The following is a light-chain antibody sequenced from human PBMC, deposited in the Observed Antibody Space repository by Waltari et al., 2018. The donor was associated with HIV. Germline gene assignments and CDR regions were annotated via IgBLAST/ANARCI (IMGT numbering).Light chain of an antibody. Sequence: QSALTQPASVSGSPGQSITISCTGTSSDIGNYNLVSWYQQHPGKAPKLLIYEGIKRPSGVSNRISGSKSANTASLTISGLLAEDEADYFCSSYGGSSNWLFGGGTKLTVL. CDR3: SSYGGSSNWL. J-gene: IGLJ3*02. CDR1: SSDIGNYNL. CDR2: EGI. V-gene: IGLV2-23*01.